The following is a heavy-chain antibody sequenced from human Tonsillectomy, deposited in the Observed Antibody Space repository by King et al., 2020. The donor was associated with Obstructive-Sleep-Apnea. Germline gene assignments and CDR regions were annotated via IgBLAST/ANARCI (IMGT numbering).Heavy chain of an antibody. CDR3: ARQQSGDYYYYGLDV. J-gene: IGHJ6*02. D-gene: IGHD3-10*01. CDR1: GGSINNFY. CDR2: IFYTGST. Sequence: QLQESGPGLVKPSETLSLTCTVSGGSINNFYWSWLRQPPGKGLEWVGYIFYTGSTNYNPSLKSRVTISVDTSKNQFSLKLNSVTAADTAVYYCARQQSGDYYYYGLDVWGQGTTVTVSS. V-gene: IGHV4-59*08.